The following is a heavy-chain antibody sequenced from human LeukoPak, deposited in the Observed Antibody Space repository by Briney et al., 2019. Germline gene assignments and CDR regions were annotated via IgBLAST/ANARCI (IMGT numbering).Heavy chain of an antibody. D-gene: IGHD1-26*01. Sequence: SETLSLTCTVSGGSISSHYWSWIRQPPGKGLEWIGYIYYSGSTNYNPSLKSRVTISVDTSKNQFSLKLSSVTAADTAVYYCARHRGIVGAFDYWGQGTLVTVSS. CDR3: ARHRGIVGAFDY. CDR1: GGSISSHY. CDR2: IYYSGST. J-gene: IGHJ4*02. V-gene: IGHV4-59*08.